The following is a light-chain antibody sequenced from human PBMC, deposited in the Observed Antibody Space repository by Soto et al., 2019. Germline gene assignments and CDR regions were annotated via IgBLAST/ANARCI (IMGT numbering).Light chain of an antibody. CDR1: QSVSSSY. CDR2: DAS. CDR3: QQRSNWPIT. V-gene: IGKV3D-20*02. J-gene: IGKJ5*01. Sequence: EIVLTQSPGTRSLSPGEKATLSCKVSQSVSSSYLAWYQQKPGQAPRLLIYDASNRATGIPARFSGSRSGTDFTLTISSLEPEDFAVYYCQQRSNWPITFGQGTRLEIK.